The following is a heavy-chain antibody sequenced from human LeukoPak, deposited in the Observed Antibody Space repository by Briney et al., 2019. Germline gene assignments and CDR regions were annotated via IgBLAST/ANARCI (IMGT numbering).Heavy chain of an antibody. CDR1: EFTFSTYW. CDR2: INPDGSTA. Sequence: GSLRLSCAASEFTFSTYWMHWVRQAPGKGPVWVSRINPDGSTASYAGSVEGRFTISRDNAKNTLYLQMNSLRAEDTAVYYCARGATLNSCFDYWGQGTLVTVSS. V-gene: IGHV3-74*01. CDR3: ARGATLNSCFDY. J-gene: IGHJ4*02. D-gene: IGHD1-26*01.